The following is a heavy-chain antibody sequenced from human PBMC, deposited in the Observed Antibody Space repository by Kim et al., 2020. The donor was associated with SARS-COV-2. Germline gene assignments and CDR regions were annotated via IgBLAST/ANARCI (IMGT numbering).Heavy chain of an antibody. J-gene: IGHJ4*02. CDR3: ATKVHLTAMVYGGDY. V-gene: IGHV1-69*13. CDR1: GGTFSSYA. CDR2: IIPIFGTA. Sequence: SVKVSCKASGGTFSSYAISWVRQAPGQGLEWMGGIIPIFGTANYAQKFQGRVTITADESTSTAYMELSSLRSEDTAVYYCATKVHLTAMVYGGDYWGQGTLVTVSS. D-gene: IGHD5-18*01.